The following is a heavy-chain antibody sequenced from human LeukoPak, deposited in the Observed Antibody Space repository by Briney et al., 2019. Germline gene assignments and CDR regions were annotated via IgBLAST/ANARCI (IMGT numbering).Heavy chain of an antibody. CDR1: GFTFSTYA. Sequence: GGSLRLSCAASGFTFSTYAMSWVRQAPGKGLEWVSLIGGSDGRTRYADSVKGRSTISRDNSKNTLYLQMNSLRAEDTAVYYCAKDSSSYDWGYMDVWGKGTTVTISS. CDR2: IGGSDGRT. CDR3: AKDSSSYDWGYMDV. D-gene: IGHD3-22*01. V-gene: IGHV3-23*01. J-gene: IGHJ6*03.